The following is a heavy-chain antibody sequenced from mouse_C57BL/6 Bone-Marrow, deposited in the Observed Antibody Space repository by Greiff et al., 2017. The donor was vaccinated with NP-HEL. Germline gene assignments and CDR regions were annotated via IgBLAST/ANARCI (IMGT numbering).Heavy chain of an antibody. CDR3: AREGGLRRRTYAMDY. V-gene: IGHV5-16*01. CDR1: GFTFSDYS. D-gene: IGHD2-4*01. CDR2: INYDGSST. Sequence: EVKLVESEGSLVQPGSSMKLSCTASGFTFSDYSMAWVRQVPEKGLEWVANINYDGSSTYYLDSLKSRFIISRDNAKNILYLQMSSLKSEDTATYYCAREGGLRRRTYAMDYWGQGTSVTVSS. J-gene: IGHJ4*01.